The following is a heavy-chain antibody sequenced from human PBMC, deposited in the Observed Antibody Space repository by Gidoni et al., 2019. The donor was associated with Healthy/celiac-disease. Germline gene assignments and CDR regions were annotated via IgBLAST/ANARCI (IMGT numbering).Heavy chain of an antibody. D-gene: IGHD3-22*01. Sequence: QVQLVESGGGVVQPGRSLRLSCAASGFTFSSYAMHWVRQDPGQGLEWVAVISYDGSNKYYADSVKGRFTISRDNSKNTLYLQMNSLRAEDTAVYYCARDSMTDYWYFDLWGRGTLVTVSS. CDR2: ISYDGSNK. CDR1: GFTFSSYA. CDR3: ARDSMTDYWYFDL. J-gene: IGHJ2*01. V-gene: IGHV3-30*04.